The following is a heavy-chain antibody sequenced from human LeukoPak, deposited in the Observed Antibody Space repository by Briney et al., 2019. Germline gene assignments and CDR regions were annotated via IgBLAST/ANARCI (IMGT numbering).Heavy chain of an antibody. Sequence: GASVKVSCKASGYTFTSYGISWVRQAPGQGLEWMGWISAYNGNTNYAQKLQGRVTMTTDTSTCTAYMELRSLRSDDTAVYYCARDLPGIALTTPVRFQHWGQGTLVTVSS. V-gene: IGHV1-18*01. J-gene: IGHJ1*01. CDR2: ISAYNGNT. D-gene: IGHD6-13*01. CDR1: GYTFTSYG. CDR3: ARDLPGIALTTPVRFQH.